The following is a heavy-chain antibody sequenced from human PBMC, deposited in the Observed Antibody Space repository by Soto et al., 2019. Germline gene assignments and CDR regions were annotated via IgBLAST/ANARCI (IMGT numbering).Heavy chain of an antibody. CDR3: ARQNGSFRSWFDS. V-gene: IGHV4-30-4*01. D-gene: IGHD3-10*01. J-gene: IGHJ5*01. CDR1: GGSISSGDYY. CDR2: IYYSGST. Sequence: SETLSLTCTVSGGSISSGDYYWSWIRQPPGKGLEWIGYIYYSGSTYYNPSLKSRVTISVDTSKNQFSLKLSSVTAADTAVYYCARQNGSFRSWFDSWGQGTLVTGSS.